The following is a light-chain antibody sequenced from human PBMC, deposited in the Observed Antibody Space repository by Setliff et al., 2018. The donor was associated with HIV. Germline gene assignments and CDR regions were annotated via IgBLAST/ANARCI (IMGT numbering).Light chain of an antibody. V-gene: IGLV2-14*01. J-gene: IGLJ1*01. CDR1: SSDVGGYDY. CDR2: DVS. CDR3: SSYTSIGTYV. Sequence: QSALTQPASVSGSPGQSIAISCTGTSSDVGGYDYVSWFQQHPGKAPKLMIYDVSKRPSGVSNRFSGSKSDNTASLTISGLQAEDEADYFCSSYTSIGTYVFGTGTKVT.